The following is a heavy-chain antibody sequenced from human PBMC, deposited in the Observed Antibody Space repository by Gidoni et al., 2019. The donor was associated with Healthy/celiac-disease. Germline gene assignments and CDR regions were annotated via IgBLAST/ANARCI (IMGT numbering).Heavy chain of an antibody. CDR1: GFTFSSYA. CDR3: AKGGARGSASGGDYFDY. V-gene: IGHV3-23*01. D-gene: IGHD6-25*01. J-gene: IGHJ4*02. CDR2: IRGSGGST. Sequence: EVQLLESGGGLVQPGGSLRLSCAPSGFTFSSYAMSWVRPAPGKGLGGVSAIRGSGGSTYYADSVKGRFTISRDNSKNTLYLQMNSLRAEDTAVYYCAKGGARGSASGGDYFDYWGQGTLVTVSS.